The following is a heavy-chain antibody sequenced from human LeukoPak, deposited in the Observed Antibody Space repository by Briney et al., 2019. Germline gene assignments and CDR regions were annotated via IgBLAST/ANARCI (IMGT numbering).Heavy chain of an antibody. J-gene: IGHJ4*02. CDR2: ISGYNGQT. Sequence: ASVKVSCKASGYTFTNYCISWVRHAPGQGREWVGWISGYNGQTISTPSLQGRLTMTTDTSTSTAHMELTGLTSGDTAVYYCVRDIALIAAAGYYFDHWGQGTQVTVSS. CDR3: VRDIALIAAAGYYFDH. CDR1: GYTFTNYC. V-gene: IGHV1-18*01. D-gene: IGHD6-13*01.